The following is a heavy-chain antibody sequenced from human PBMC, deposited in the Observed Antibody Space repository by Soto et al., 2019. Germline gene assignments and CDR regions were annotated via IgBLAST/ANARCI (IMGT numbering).Heavy chain of an antibody. J-gene: IGHJ6*02. V-gene: IGHV4-31*03. CDR3: ARAQEVNYADDGGSEYYDGMDV. Sequence: SERLSHPYTVSGESISSGGYYGSWIRQHKRKGLEWIGYIYHSGSAYYNPSLKSRVTISVDTSENQFSLKLTSVTAADKAVYYCARAQEVNYADDGGSEYYDGMDVWGQGTTVT. D-gene: IGHD3-16*01. CDR2: IYHSGSA. CDR1: GESISSGGYY.